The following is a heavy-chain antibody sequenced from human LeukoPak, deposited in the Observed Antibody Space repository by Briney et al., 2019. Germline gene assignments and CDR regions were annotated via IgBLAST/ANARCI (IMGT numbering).Heavy chain of an antibody. CDR3: AGSYDSSDYVIDY. D-gene: IGHD3-22*01. V-gene: IGHV3-33*08. J-gene: IGHJ4*02. CDR1: GFTFSSHG. Sequence: GGSLRLSCAASGFTFSSHGMHWVRQAPGKGLEWVAVIWYDGSNKYYADPVKGRFTISRDNSKNTLYLQMNSLRAEDTAVYYCAGSYDSSDYVIDYWGQGTLVTVSS. CDR2: IWYDGSNK.